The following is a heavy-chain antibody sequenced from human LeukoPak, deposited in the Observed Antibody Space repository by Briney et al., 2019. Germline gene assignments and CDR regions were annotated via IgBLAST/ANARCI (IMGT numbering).Heavy chain of an antibody. CDR1: GFTFSNYA. V-gene: IGHV3-33*08. Sequence: HPGRSLRLSCAASGFTFSNYAIHWIRQGPGKGLKWVAIISYDGTNKYYADSVKGRFTISRDNSKNTLYLHMNSLRAEDTAVYFCVRDDPAFYDFWSAHRSPSVRDYWGQGTLVTVSS. CDR3: VRDDPAFYDFWSAHRSPSVRDY. D-gene: IGHD3-3*01. J-gene: IGHJ4*02. CDR2: ISYDGTNK.